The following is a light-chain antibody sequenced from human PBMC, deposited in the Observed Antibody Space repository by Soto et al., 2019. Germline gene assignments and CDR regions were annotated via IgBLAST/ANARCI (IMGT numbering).Light chain of an antibody. CDR3: QHYGDSSYT. CDR1: QSVSRSY. V-gene: IGKV3-20*01. J-gene: IGKJ2*01. Sequence: EIVLTQSPGTLSLSPGERATLSCRASQSVSRSYLAWYQKKPGQAPRLLIYGASSRATGIPDRFTGSGSGTDFTLTISRLEPEDFAVYSCQHYGDSSYTFGQGTKLEIK. CDR2: GAS.